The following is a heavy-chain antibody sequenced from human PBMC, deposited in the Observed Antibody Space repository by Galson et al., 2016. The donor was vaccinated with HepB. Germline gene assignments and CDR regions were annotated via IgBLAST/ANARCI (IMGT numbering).Heavy chain of an antibody. D-gene: IGHD3-10*01. CDR3: ARDGAYISGSPYFYFGLDV. CDR1: GFTFSDYY. Sequence: SLRLSCAASGFTFSDYYMSWIRQAPGKGLEWVSYISSSGTTTYYAESVKGRFTISRDNAKNSLYLQMNSLRAEDKATYYCARDGAYISGSPYFYFGLDVWGQGTTVTVSS. CDR2: ISSSGTTT. V-gene: IGHV3-11*01. J-gene: IGHJ6*02.